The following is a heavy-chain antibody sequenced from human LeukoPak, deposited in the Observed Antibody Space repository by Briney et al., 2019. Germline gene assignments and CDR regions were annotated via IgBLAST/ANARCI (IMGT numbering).Heavy chain of an antibody. CDR2: IYSGGST. CDR1: GFTVSSNY. V-gene: IGHV3-66*02. J-gene: IGHJ4*02. Sequence: GGSLRLSCAASGFTVSSNYMSWVRQAPGKGLEWVSVIYSGGSTYYADSVKGRFTISTANTKNTLYLQMNSLRAEDTAVYYCARDMVRGVSFNYWGQGTLVTVSS. CDR3: ARDMVRGVSFNY. D-gene: IGHD3-10*01.